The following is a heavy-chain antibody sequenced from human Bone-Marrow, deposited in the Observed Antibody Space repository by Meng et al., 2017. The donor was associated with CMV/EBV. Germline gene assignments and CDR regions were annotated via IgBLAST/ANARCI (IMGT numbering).Heavy chain of an antibody. CDR1: GGTFSSYT. V-gene: IGHV1-69*05. J-gene: IGHJ4*02. Sequence: SVKVSCKASGGTFSSYTISWVRQAPGQGLEWMGGIIPIFGTANYAQKFQGRVTITTDESTSTAYMELSSLRSEDTAVYYCARSSSWYGEFDYWGQGTLVTVSS. CDR2: IIPIFGTA. CDR3: ARSSSWYGEFDY. D-gene: IGHD6-13*01.